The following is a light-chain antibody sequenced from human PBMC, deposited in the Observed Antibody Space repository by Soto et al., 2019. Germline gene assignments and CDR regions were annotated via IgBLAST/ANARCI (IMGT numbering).Light chain of an antibody. Sequence: IQLTQSPSSLSTSVGDSVTITCRASQSISNFLNWYQHKPGKAPDLLIYAASTLFSGVPSRFRGSGSGTDFTLTITSLQPEDFATYYSQQSYRGPYTFGQGTKLEIK. CDR3: QQSYRGPYT. J-gene: IGKJ2*01. V-gene: IGKV1-39*01. CDR1: QSISNF. CDR2: AAS.